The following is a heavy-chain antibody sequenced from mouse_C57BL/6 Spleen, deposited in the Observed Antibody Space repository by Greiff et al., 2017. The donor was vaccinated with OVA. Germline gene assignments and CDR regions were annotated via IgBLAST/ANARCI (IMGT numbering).Heavy chain of an antibody. CDR3: AREGLVWFAY. D-gene: IGHD3-3*01. J-gene: IGHJ3*01. CDR2: LYPGDGDT. Sequence: VQGVESGPELVKPGASVKISCKASGYAFSSSWMHWVKQRPGKGLEWIGRLYPGDGDTNYNGKFKGKATLTADKSSSTAYMQRSSLTSEDSAVYVCAREGLVWFAYWGQGTLVTVSA. CDR1: GYAFSSSW. V-gene: IGHV1-82*01.